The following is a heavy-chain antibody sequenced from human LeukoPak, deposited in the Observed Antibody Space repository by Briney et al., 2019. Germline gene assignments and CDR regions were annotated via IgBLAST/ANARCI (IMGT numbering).Heavy chain of an antibody. J-gene: IGHJ6*03. CDR2: ISAYNGNT. V-gene: IGHV1-18*01. CDR1: GYTFTSYG. Sequence: ASVKVSCKASGYTFTSYGISWVRQAPGQGLEWMGWISAYNGNTNYAQKLQGRVTMTTDTSTSTAYMELRSLRSDDTAVYYCARGHEVLRYFDWLLPRYYYYYYMDVWGKGTTVTISS. D-gene: IGHD3-9*01. CDR3: ARGHEVLRYFDWLLPRYYYYYYMDV.